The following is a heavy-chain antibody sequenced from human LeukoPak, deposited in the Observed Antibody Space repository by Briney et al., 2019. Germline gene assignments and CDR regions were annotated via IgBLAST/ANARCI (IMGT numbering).Heavy chain of an antibody. D-gene: IGHD4-11*01. J-gene: IGHJ1*01. V-gene: IGHV4-30-4*08. Sequence: PSETLSLTCTVSGGSISSGDYYWSWIRQTPGKGLEWIGYIYYSGSTYYNPSLKSRVTISVDTSKNQFSLKPSSVTAADTAVYYCARGGLQYRAEYFQHWGQGTLVTVSS. CDR3: ARGGLQYRAEYFQH. CDR2: IYYSGST. CDR1: GGSISSGDYY.